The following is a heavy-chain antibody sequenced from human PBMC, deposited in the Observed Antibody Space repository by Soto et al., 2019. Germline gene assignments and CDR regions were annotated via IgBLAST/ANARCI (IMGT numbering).Heavy chain of an antibody. CDR2: INPLSGIS. D-gene: IGHD2-21*01. CDR1: GGTFVRHV. V-gene: IGHV1-69*09. J-gene: IGHJ4*02. Sequence: QVQLVQSGAEVKKPESSVKVSCKTSGGTFVRHVISWVRQAPGQGPEWMGKINPLSGISNYAQKFQDRVTFTADTESSTAYMELSSLRSDDTAVYYCATPDCAGTWCCPSHDLGHWGQGTLVTVSS. CDR3: ATPDCAGTWCCPSHDLGH.